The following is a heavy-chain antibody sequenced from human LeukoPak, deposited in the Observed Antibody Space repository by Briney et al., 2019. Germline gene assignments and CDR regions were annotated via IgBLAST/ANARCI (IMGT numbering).Heavy chain of an antibody. J-gene: IGHJ6*03. D-gene: IGHD3-16*02. V-gene: IGHV1-8*03. Sequence: GASVKVSCKASGGTFSSYAINWVRQAPGQGLEWVGWVNPNNGDTGCAQKFQGRVTITRDTSIRTAYMELSSLRSEDTAVYYCARQYYDYVWGSYRPYYYYLDVWGKGTTVTVSS. CDR1: GGTFSSYA. CDR2: VNPNNGDT. CDR3: ARQYYDYVWGSYRPYYYYLDV.